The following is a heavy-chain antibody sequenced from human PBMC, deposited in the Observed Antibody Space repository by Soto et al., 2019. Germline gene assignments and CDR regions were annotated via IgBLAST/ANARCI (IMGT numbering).Heavy chain of an antibody. CDR1: GGTFSSYA. V-gene: IGHV1-69*13. CDR2: IIPIFGTA. Sequence: GASVKVSCKASGGTFSSYAISWVRQAPGQGREWMGGIIPIFGTANYAQKFQGRVTITADESTSTAYMELSSLRSEDTAVYYCARDRGYSYGALDYWGQGTLVTVS. D-gene: IGHD5-18*01. J-gene: IGHJ4*02. CDR3: ARDRGYSYGALDY.